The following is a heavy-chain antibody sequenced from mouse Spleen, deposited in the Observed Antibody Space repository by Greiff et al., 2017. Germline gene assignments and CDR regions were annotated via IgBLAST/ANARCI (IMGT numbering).Heavy chain of an antibody. CDR3: ARQGKTGYYFDY. Sequence: EVKLVESGGGLVKPGGSLKLSCAASGFTFSSYAMSWVRQTPEKRLEWVATISSGGSYTYYPDSVKGRFTISRDNAKNTLYLQMSSLRSEDTAMYYCARQGKTGYYFDYWGQGTTLTVSS. CDR2: ISSGGSYT. D-gene: IGHD4-1*01. V-gene: IGHV5-9-3*01. J-gene: IGHJ2*01. CDR1: GFTFSSYA.